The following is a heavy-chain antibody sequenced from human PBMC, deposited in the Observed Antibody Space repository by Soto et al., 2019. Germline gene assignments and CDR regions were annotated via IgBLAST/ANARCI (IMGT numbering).Heavy chain of an antibody. J-gene: IGHJ4*02. CDR2: IYYSGST. CDR3: ARGGSGSYYLTTVDYFDY. V-gene: IGHV4-59*01. CDR1: AGSISSYY. D-gene: IGHD1-26*01. Sequence: SETLSLTCTVSAGSISSYYWSWIRQPPGKGLEWIGYIYYSGSTNYNPSRKRRVTISVDTSKNQFSLKLSSVPAADTAVYYCARGGSGSYYLTTVDYFDYWGQGTLVTVSS.